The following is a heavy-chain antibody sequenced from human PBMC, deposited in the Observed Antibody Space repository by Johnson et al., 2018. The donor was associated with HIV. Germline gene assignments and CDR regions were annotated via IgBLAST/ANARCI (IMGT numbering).Heavy chain of an antibody. D-gene: IGHD6-13*01. CDR3: ARERGRIAADAFDI. CDR2: ISYDGSNK. Sequence: QMLLVESGGGLVQPGRSLRLSCAAFGFTFRNYGVHWVRQAPGKGLEWVAVISYDGSNKYYADSVKGRFTISRDNSKNTLYLQMNSLRAEDTAVYYCARERGRIAADAFDIWGQGTMVTVSS. V-gene: IGHV3-30*03. J-gene: IGHJ3*02. CDR1: GFTFRNYG.